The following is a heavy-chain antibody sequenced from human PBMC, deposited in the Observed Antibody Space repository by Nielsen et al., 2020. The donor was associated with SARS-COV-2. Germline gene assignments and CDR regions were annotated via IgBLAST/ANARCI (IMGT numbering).Heavy chain of an antibody. D-gene: IGHD6-13*01. V-gene: IGHV3-30*04. J-gene: IGHJ6*02. CDR2: ISYDGSNK. CDR3: AREWGIAAPMDYYYYYGMDV. Sequence: WIRQPPGKGLEWVAVISYDGSNKYYADSVKGRFTISRDNAKNSLYLQMNSLRAEDTAVYYCAREWGIAAPMDYYYYYGMDVWGQGTTVTVSS.